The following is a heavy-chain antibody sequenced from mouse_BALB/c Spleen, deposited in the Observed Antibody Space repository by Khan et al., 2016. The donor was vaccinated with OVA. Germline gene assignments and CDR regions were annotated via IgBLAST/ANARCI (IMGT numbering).Heavy chain of an antibody. CDR1: GYTFTSYW. V-gene: IGHV1S81*02. CDR2: TNPTNGRT. J-gene: IGHJ2*01. D-gene: IGHD1-1*01. Sequence: VQLQESGAELVKAGASVKMSCKASGYTFTSYWMHWVKQRLGQGLEWFAETNPTNGRTYYNEKFKSKATLTVDKSSSTAYMLLSGPTFEDSAVYDCAGIKKIVATYFDYWGQGTTLTVSS. CDR3: AGIKKIVATYFDY.